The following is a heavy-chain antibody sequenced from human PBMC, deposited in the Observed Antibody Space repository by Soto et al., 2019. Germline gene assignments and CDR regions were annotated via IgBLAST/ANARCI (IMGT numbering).Heavy chain of an antibody. CDR1: GGSIGSSNW. CDR3: ARLKTYDILNKSDY. Sequence: QVQLQESGPGLVKPSGTLSLTCAVSGGSIGSSNWWSWVRQPPGKGLEWIGEIYDSGSTNYNPSLKSRVTISLDKSQNQFSLKLSSVTAADTAVYYCARLKTYDILNKSDYWGQGSLVTVSS. D-gene: IGHD3-9*01. J-gene: IGHJ4*02. CDR2: IYDSGST. V-gene: IGHV4-4*02.